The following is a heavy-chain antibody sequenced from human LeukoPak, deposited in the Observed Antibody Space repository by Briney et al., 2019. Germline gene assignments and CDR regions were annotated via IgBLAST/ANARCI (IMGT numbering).Heavy chain of an antibody. CDR1: GFTFSNYN. CDR2: ISGRGSTM. Sequence: GGSLRLSCAASGFTFSNYNMNWVRQAPGKGLEWISYISGRGSTMYYADSVKGRFTISRDNAKNSLYLQMNSLRAEDTAVYYCARRVGTQYYFDYWGQGTLVTVSS. D-gene: IGHD3-16*01. V-gene: IGHV3-48*04. J-gene: IGHJ4*02. CDR3: ARRVGTQYYFDY.